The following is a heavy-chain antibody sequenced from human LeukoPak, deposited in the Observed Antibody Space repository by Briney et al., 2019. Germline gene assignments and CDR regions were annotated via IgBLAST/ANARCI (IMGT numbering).Heavy chain of an antibody. J-gene: IGHJ4*02. CDR3: TREGSGWYTDY. D-gene: IGHD6-19*01. CDR2: VRSKVNSYAT. V-gene: IGHV3-73*01. Sequence: PGGSLKLSCAASGFTFSGSPMYWVRQASGKGLEWVGRVRSKVNSYATAYAASVKGRFTISRDDSKNTAYLQMNSLKTEDTAVYYCTREGSGWYTDYWGQGTLVTVSS. CDR1: GFTFSGSP.